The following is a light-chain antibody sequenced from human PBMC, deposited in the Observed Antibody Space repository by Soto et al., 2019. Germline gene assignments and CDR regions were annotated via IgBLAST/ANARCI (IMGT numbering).Light chain of an antibody. V-gene: IGKV3D-15*01. CDR2: GAS. J-gene: IGKJ1*01. Sequence: EVVLTQSPGTLSMSPGERATLSCRASQSVRSTYLAWYQQKPGQAPRLLIYGASSRATGIPARFSGSGSGTEFTLTISSLQSEDVAVYYCQQYNNWPPWTFGQGTKVDI. CDR1: QSVRST. CDR3: QQYNNWPPWT.